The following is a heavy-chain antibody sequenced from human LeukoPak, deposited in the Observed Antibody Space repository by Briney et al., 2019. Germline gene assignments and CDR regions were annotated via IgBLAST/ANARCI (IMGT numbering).Heavy chain of an antibody. J-gene: IGHJ6*02. D-gene: IGHD5-18*01. CDR2: INHSGST. CDR1: DGSFSGYY. Sequence: SETLSLTCGVYDGSFSGYYWNWIRQPPGKGLEWIGEINHSGSTNYNPSLKSRVTISVDTSKKQFSLNLSFVTAADTAVYYCARVRYTYGYRVPIYAMDVWGQGTTVTVSS. CDR3: ARVRYTYGYRVPIYAMDV. V-gene: IGHV4-34*01.